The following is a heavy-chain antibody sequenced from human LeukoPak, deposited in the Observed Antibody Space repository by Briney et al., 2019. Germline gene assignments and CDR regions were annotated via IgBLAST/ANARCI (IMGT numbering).Heavy chain of an antibody. V-gene: IGHV4-39*07. CDR2: IYYSGST. CDR1: GGSISSYY. CDR3: ARDRGGDSSSWYYYYYGMDV. D-gene: IGHD6-13*01. J-gene: IGHJ6*02. Sequence: SETLSLTCTVSGGSISSYYWSWIRQPPGKGLEWIGSIYYSGSTYYNPSLKSRVTISVDTSKNQFSLKLSSVTAADTAVYYCARDRGGDSSSWYYYYYGMDVWGQGTTVTVSS.